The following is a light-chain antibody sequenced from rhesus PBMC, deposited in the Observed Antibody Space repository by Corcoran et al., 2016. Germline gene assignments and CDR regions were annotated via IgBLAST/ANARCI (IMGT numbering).Light chain of an antibody. CDR1: QSVSSY. CDR2: GAS. CDR3: LQYNSDPWT. V-gene: IGKV3-53*02. Sequence: QVILTQSPATLSSSPGERATLSCRASQSVSSYLAWYQQKPGQAPRLLIYGASIRATGIPDRFSGSGSGTDFTLTINSLQPEDFATYYCLQYNSDPWTFGQGTKVEIK. J-gene: IGKJ1*01.